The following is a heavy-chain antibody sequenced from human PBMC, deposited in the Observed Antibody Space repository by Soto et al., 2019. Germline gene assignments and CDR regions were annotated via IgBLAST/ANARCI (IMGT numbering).Heavy chain of an antibody. CDR2: IRSKAYGGST. CDR1: GFTCGDYA. V-gene: IGHV3-49*04. CDR3: TRGDLWFGELTFDY. Sequence: PGGSLRLSCTASGFTCGDYAMSWVRQAPGKGLEWVGFIRSKAYGGSTEYAASVKGRFIISRDDSKSIAYLQMNSLKTEYTAVYYCTRGDLWFGELTFDYWGQGTLVTVSS. J-gene: IGHJ4*02. D-gene: IGHD3-10*01.